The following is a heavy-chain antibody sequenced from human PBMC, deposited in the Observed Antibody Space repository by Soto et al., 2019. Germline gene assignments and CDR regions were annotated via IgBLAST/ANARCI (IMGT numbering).Heavy chain of an antibody. CDR2: INPSGGST. Sequence: GSSVNVSCKASGYTFTSYYMHWVRQAPGQGLEWMGIINPSGGSTSYAQKFQGRVTMTRDTSTSTVYMELSSLRSEDTAVYYCARVSCSSTSCYHYYYYGMDVWGQGTTVTVSS. CDR1: GYTFTSYY. CDR3: ARVSCSSTSCYHYYYYGMDV. V-gene: IGHV1-46*01. D-gene: IGHD2-2*01. J-gene: IGHJ6*02.